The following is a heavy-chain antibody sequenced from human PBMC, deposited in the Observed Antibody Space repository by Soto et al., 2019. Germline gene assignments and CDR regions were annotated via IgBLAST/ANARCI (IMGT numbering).Heavy chain of an antibody. CDR1: GFTFSSYA. V-gene: IGHV3-23*01. CDR2: VDRSGSNT. J-gene: IGHJ2*01. D-gene: IGHD3-10*01. CDR3: AKIGDPTYGNWYFDL. Sequence: EVQLLESGGDLVQPGGSLRLSCAASGFTFSSYAMSWVRQDPRKGLGWVSTVDRSGSNTYYTDSVKGRFTISRDNSKNTLCLQMNSLPAEDTAVYYFAKIGDPTYGNWYFDLWGRGTLITVSS.